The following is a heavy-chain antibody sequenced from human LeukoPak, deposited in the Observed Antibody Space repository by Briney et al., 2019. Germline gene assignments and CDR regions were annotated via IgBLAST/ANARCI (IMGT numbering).Heavy chain of an antibody. V-gene: IGHV4-61*02. J-gene: IGHJ1*01. CDR1: GGSISSGSYY. CDR3: ARGGEYSSSWYEYFQH. Sequence: PSETLSLTCTVSGGSISSGSYYWSWIRQPAGKGLEWIGRIYTSGSTNYNPSLKSRVTISVDTSKNQFSLKLSSVTAADTAVYYCARGGEYSSSWYEYFQHWGQGTLVTVSS. CDR2: IYTSGST. D-gene: IGHD6-13*01.